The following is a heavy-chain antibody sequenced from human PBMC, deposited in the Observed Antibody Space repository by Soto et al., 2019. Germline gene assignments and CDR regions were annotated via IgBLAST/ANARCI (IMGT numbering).Heavy chain of an antibody. CDR1: GFTFTNYA. J-gene: IGHJ5*02. CDR2: ISGGGGST. Sequence: GGSLRLSCAASGFTFTNYAMSWVRQAPGTGLEWVSAISGGGGSTYYADSVKGRFTISRDNSKNTLYLQMHSLRAEDTAVYYCAKGPPWNHQSRFAPWGQGVMVPVSS. V-gene: IGHV3-23*01. D-gene: IGHD1-1*01. CDR3: AKGPPWNHQSRFAP.